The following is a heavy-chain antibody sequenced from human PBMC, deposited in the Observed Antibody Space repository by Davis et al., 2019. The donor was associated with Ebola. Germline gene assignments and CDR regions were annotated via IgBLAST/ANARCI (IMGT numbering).Heavy chain of an antibody. CDR3: ARGGGSGSYYNSAFDY. J-gene: IGHJ4*02. CDR2: IYSGGST. V-gene: IGHV3-53*01. D-gene: IGHD3-10*01. CDR1: GFTVSSNY. Sequence: GESLKISCAASGFTVSSNYMSWVRQAPGKGLEWVSVIYSGGSTYYADSVKGRFTISRDNSKNTLYLQMNSLRAEDTAVYYCARGGGSGSYYNSAFDYWGQGTLVTVSS.